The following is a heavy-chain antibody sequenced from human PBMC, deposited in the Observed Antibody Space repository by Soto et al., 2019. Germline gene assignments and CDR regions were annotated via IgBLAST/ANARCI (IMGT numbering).Heavy chain of an antibody. CDR1: GFTFSGYT. J-gene: IGHJ4*02. CDR3: ATGSRSYSN. D-gene: IGHD1-26*01. CDR2: ISSSSIYI. Sequence: EVQLVESGGGLVKPGGSLRVSCAASGFTFSGYTMNWVRQAPGKGLEWVSSISSSSIYIYYADSVKGRFTISRDNAKNSLYLQMNSLRDADTALYYCATGSRSYSNWGQGTLVTVSS. V-gene: IGHV3-21*01.